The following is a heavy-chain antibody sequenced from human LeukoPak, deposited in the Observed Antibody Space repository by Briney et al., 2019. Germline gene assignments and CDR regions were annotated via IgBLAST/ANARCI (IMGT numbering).Heavy chain of an antibody. CDR2: ISASGGST. J-gene: IGHJ3*02. Sequence: GGSLRLSCAASGFSFSSYAMSWVRQAPGKGLEWVSTISASGGSTKYADSVKGRFTISRDRSKNTLYLQMNSLRAEDTAVYYCTTYYDFWSGYYYDHRDAFDIWGQGTMVTVSS. D-gene: IGHD3-3*01. CDR3: TTYYDFWSGYYYDHRDAFDI. CDR1: GFSFSSYA. V-gene: IGHV3-23*01.